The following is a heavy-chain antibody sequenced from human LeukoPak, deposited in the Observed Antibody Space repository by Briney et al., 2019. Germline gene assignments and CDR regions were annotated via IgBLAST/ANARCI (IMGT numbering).Heavy chain of an antibody. Sequence: GGXLRLSCAASGFTFSSYSMNWVRQAPGKGLEWVSSISSSSSYIYYADSVKGRFTISRDNAKNSLYLQMNSLRAEDTAVYYCTRDSRYYYDSSGYPLDYWGQGTLVTVSS. D-gene: IGHD3-22*01. J-gene: IGHJ4*02. V-gene: IGHV3-21*01. CDR3: TRDSRYYYDSSGYPLDY. CDR1: GFTFSSYS. CDR2: ISSSSSYI.